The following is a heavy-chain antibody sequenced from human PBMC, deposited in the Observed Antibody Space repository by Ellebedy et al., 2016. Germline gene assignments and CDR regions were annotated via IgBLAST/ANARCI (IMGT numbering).Heavy chain of an antibody. CDR3: AREISGYYYYMDV. CDR2: IIPIFGTA. J-gene: IGHJ6*03. Sequence: SVKVSXXASGGTFSSYAISWVRQAPGQGLEWMGGIIPIFGTANYAQKFQGRVTITADESTSTAYMELSSLRSEDTAVYYCAREISGYYYYMDVWGKGTTVTVSS. V-gene: IGHV1-69*13. CDR1: GGTFSSYA. D-gene: IGHD2/OR15-2a*01.